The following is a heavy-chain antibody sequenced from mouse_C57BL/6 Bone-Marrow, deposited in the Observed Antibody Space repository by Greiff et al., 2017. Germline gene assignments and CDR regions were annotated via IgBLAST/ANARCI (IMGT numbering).Heavy chain of an antibody. V-gene: IGHV1-69*01. CDR3: ATSYYYGYFDY. CDR1: GYTFTSYW. Sequence: QVQLQQPGAELVMPGASVKLSCKASGYTFTSYWMHWVKQRPGQGLEWIGELDPSDSYTNYNQKFKGKATLTVDKSSSTAYMQLSSLTSEDSAVYYCATSYYYGYFDYWGQGTTLTVSS. D-gene: IGHD1-1*01. J-gene: IGHJ2*01. CDR2: LDPSDSYT.